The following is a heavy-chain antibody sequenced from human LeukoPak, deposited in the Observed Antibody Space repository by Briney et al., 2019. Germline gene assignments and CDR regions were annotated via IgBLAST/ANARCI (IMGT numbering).Heavy chain of an antibody. J-gene: IGHJ4*02. CDR3: AKDPAVAGTGFFDY. CDR1: GFSFSNAW. CDR2: ISGGSATR. V-gene: IGHV3-11*01. D-gene: IGHD6-19*01. Sequence: GGSLRLSCAGSGFSFSNAWMSWVRQAPGKGLEWISYISGGSATRYYADSVKGRFTISRDNGKKSLYLQMNSLRAEDTAVYYCAKDPAVAGTGFFDYWGQGTLVTVSS.